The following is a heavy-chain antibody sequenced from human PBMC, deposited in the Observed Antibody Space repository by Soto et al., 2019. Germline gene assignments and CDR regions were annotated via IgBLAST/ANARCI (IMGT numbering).Heavy chain of an antibody. CDR2: IKSKTDGGTT. J-gene: IGHJ6*02. D-gene: IGHD2-2*01. CDR1: GFTFSNAW. Sequence: GGSLRLSCAASGFTFSNAWMNWVRQAPGKGLEWVGRIKSKTDGGTTNYAAPVKGRFTISRDDSKNTLYLQMNSLKTEDTAVYYCTTAAIVVVPAAPINLGGMDVWGQGTTVTVSS. V-gene: IGHV3-15*07. CDR3: TTAAIVVVPAAPINLGGMDV.